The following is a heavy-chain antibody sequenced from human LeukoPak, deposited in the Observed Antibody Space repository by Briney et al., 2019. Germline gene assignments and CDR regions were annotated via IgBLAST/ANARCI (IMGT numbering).Heavy chain of an antibody. D-gene: IGHD3-9*01. Sequence: GGSLRLSCAASGFIFSDYSMSWIRQAPGKGLEWVSYIRTHSTYTHYADSVRGRFTISRDNAKNSLYLQMNSLRAEDTAVYYCARDRYILTGYYYFDYWGQGTLVTVST. CDR1: GFIFSDYS. V-gene: IGHV3-11*06. CDR2: IRTHSTYT. J-gene: IGHJ4*02. CDR3: ARDRYILTGYYYFDY.